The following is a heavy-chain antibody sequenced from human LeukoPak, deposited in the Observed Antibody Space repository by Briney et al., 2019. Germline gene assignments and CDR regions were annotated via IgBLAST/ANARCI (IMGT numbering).Heavy chain of an antibody. CDR1: GFTFSSYS. V-gene: IGHV3-21*01. CDR2: ITTSSTYI. Sequence: GGSLRLSCAASGFTFSSYSMSWVRQAPGKGLEWVSSITTSSTYISYADSVKGRFTISRDNAKNSLYLQMNRLRAEDTAVYYCARGKYSSGWFDYWGQGTLVTVSS. D-gene: IGHD6-19*01. CDR3: ARGKYSSGWFDY. J-gene: IGHJ4*02.